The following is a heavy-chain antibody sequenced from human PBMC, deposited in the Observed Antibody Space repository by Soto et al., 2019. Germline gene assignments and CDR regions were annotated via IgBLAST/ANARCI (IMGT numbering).Heavy chain of an antibody. Sequence: ASVKVSCKASGYTFTSYAMHWVRQAPGQRLXXXXXXXXXXXXXXXXXXXXXXXTITRDTSASTAYMELSSLRSEDTAVYYCGGYSSPGPDYYGMDVWGQGTTVTVSS. CDR1: GYTFTSYA. D-gene: IGHD6-13*01. J-gene: IGHJ6*02. V-gene: IGHV1-3*01. CDR2: XXXXXXXX. CDR3: GGYSSPGPDYYGMDV.